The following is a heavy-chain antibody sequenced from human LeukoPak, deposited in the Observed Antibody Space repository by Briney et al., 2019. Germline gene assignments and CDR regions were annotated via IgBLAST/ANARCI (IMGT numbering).Heavy chain of an antibody. CDR2: IYYSGST. D-gene: IGHD3-16*01. CDR1: GGSISSDY. Sequence: SETLSLTCTVSGGSISSDYWSWIRQPPGKGLEWIGYIYYSGSTNYNPSLKSRVTISVDTSKNQFSLKLSSVTAADTAVYYCARASRLRLGDDAFGIWGQGTMVTVSS. V-gene: IGHV4-59*12. CDR3: ARASRLRLGDDAFGI. J-gene: IGHJ3*02.